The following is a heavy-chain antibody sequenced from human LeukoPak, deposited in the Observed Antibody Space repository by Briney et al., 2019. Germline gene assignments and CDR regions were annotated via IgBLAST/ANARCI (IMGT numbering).Heavy chain of an antibody. CDR2: INWNGGST. CDR3: AREKPFYDSSGYYYPIAFDY. CDR1: GFTFDDYG. V-gene: IGHV3-20*04. J-gene: IGHJ4*02. D-gene: IGHD3-22*01. Sequence: GGSLRLSCAASGFTFDDYGMSWVRQAPGKGLEWVSGINWNGGSTGYADSVKGRFTIARDNAKNSLYLQTNSLRAEDTALYYCAREKPFYDSSGYYYPIAFDYWGQGTLVTVSS.